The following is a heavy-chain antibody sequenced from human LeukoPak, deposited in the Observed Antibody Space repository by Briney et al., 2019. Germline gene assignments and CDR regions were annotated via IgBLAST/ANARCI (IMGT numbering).Heavy chain of an antibody. D-gene: IGHD3-3*01. CDR3: ARGGSTYYDFWSGYLYAFDI. J-gene: IGHJ3*02. CDR1: GYSISSGYY. Sequence: PSETLSLTCAVSGYSISSGYYWGWIRQPPGKGLEWIGSIYHSGSTYYNPSLKSRVTISVDTSKNQFSLKLSSVTAADTAVYYCARGGSTYYDFWSGYLYAFDIWGQGTMVTVSS. V-gene: IGHV4-38-2*01. CDR2: IYHSGST.